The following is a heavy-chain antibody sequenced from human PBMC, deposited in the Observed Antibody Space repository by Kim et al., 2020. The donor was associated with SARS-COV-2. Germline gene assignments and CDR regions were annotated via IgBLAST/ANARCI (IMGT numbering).Heavy chain of an antibody. Sequence: GGSLRLSCAASGFTVSSNYMSWVRQAPGKGLEWVSVIYSGGSTYYADSVKGRFTISRDNSKNTLYLQMNSLRAEDTAVYYCALTRRARYFDYWGQGTLVTVS. CDR3: ALTRRARYFDY. V-gene: IGHV3-53*01. J-gene: IGHJ4*02. CDR1: GFTVSSNY. CDR2: IYSGGST.